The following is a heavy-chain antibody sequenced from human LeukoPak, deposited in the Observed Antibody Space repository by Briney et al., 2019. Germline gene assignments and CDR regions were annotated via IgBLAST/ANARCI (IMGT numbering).Heavy chain of an antibody. J-gene: IGHJ3*01. CDR3: AKDRTSGSYPYDAFDV. CDR1: GFTFSSYA. Sequence: PGGSLRLSCAASGFTFSSYAMSWVRQAPGKGLEWVSLISGSGGSRYYADSVMGRFTISRDNSKNTLYLQMNSLRAEVTAVYYCAKDRTSGSYPYDAFDVWGQGTVVTVYS. V-gene: IGHV3-23*01. D-gene: IGHD1-26*01. CDR2: ISGSGGSR.